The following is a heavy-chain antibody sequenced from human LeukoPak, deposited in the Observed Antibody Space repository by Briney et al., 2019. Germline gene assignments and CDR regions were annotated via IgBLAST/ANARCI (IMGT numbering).Heavy chain of an antibody. V-gene: IGHV4-59*08. CDR1: GGSISSYY. D-gene: IGHD5-18*01. J-gene: IGHJ4*02. CDR2: IYYSGST. CDR3: ARQRGYSFDY. Sequence: SETLSLTCTVSGGSISSYYWSWIRQPPGKGLEWIGYIYYSGSTNYNPSLKSRVTISVDTSKNQFSLKLSSVTAADTAVYYCARQRGYSFDYWGQGTLVTVSS.